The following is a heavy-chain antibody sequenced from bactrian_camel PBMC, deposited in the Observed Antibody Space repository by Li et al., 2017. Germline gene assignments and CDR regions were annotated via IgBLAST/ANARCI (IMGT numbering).Heavy chain of an antibody. J-gene: IGHJ6*01. CDR2: AGDDDVT. D-gene: IGHD3*01. Sequence: QVQLVESGGGPVQAGGSLRLSCVASGDTRSSYCMAWFRQAPGKEREGVAAAGDDDVTSYTDSVKGRFTISKDTAKNTLHLKMNNLKPEDTAMYYCAADFGCRSAVDALAKQIFGYWGQGTQVTVS. V-gene: IGHV3S26*01. CDR3: AADFGCRSAVDALAKQIFGY. CDR1: GDTRSSYC.